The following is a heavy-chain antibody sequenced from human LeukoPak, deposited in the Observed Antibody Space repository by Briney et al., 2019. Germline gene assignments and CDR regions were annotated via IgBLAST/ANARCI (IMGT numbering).Heavy chain of an antibody. J-gene: IGHJ5*02. CDR2: VYYTGST. CDR3: ARRARGEADTSPDNWIDP. D-gene: IGHD2-15*01. V-gene: IGHV4-59*08. Sequence: SETLSLTCSVSGGSLNNYFWNWLRQPPGRGLEWIGHVYYTGSTRYNPSLKRRVFIAVATSMNQFSLKLSPVTAADTAVYYCARRARGEADTSPDNWIDPWGQGTLVTVSS. CDR1: GGSLNNYF.